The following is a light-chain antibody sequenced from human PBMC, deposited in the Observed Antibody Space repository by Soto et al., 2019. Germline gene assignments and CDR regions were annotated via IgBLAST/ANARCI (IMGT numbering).Light chain of an antibody. V-gene: IGKV3-15*01. CDR2: VAS. CDR1: QSVSSN. Sequence: EIVMTQSPATLSVSPGERATLSCRASQSVSSNLAWYQQKPGQAPRLLIYVASTRATGIPARFSGSGSGTEFTLTISSLQSEDSAVYYCQQHNQWPITFGQGTRLEIK. CDR3: QQHNQWPIT. J-gene: IGKJ5*01.